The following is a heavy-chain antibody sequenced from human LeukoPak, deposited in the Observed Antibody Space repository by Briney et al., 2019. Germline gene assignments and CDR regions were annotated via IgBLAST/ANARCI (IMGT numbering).Heavy chain of an antibody. CDR1: GFTFSSYE. J-gene: IGHJ4*02. CDR3: ARSTLERHGEIDY. CDR2: ISSSGNRI. V-gene: IGHV3-48*03. D-gene: IGHD1-1*01. Sequence: GGSLRLSCVASGFTFSSYEMNWVRQAPGKGLEWVSYISSSGNRIYYADSVKVRFTISRDNAKNSLYLQMNSLRAEDTAVYYCARSTLERHGEIDYWGQGTLVTVSS.